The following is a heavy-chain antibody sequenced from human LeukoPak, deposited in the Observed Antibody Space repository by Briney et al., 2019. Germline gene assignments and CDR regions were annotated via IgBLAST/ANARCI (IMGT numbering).Heavy chain of an antibody. CDR3: ARGPDCSSTSCYVTAYGMDV. J-gene: IGHJ6*02. Sequence: ASVKVSCKASGGTFSSYAISWVRQAPGQGLEWMGGIIPIFGTANYAQKFQGRVTITADESTSTAYMELSSLRSEDTAVYYCARGPDCSSTSCYVTAYGMDVWGQGTTVTVSS. CDR2: IIPIFGTA. D-gene: IGHD2-2*01. CDR1: GGTFSSYA. V-gene: IGHV1-69*13.